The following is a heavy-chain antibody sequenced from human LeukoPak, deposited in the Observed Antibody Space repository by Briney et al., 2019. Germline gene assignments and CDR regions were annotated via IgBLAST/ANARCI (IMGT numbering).Heavy chain of an antibody. J-gene: IGHJ5*02. Sequence: SGTLSLTCTVSGGSVSSGSYYWSWIRQPPGKGLEWIGEINHSGSTNYNPSLKSRVTISVDTSKNQFSLKLSSVTAADTAVYYCARWLPNTGYSSSWYGGLDPWGQGTLVTVSS. CDR2: INHSGST. CDR1: GGSVSSGSYY. D-gene: IGHD6-13*01. CDR3: ARWLPNTGYSSSWYGGLDP. V-gene: IGHV4-39*07.